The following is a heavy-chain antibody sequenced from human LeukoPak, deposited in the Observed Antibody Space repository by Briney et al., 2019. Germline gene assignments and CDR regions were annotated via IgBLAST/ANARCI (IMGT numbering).Heavy chain of an antibody. Sequence: SGGSLRLSCAASGFTFRSYSMHWVRHAPGKGLEWVSSISCSSSYIYYADSAKGRFTITRDNDKNSMYLQMNSLRAEDTAVADCARERIGVINGFVPWSQGTRVTVTA. J-gene: IGHJ5*02. CDR3: ARERIGVINGFVP. CDR2: ISCSSSYI. CDR1: GFTFRSYS. D-gene: IGHD2-15*01. V-gene: IGHV3-21*01.